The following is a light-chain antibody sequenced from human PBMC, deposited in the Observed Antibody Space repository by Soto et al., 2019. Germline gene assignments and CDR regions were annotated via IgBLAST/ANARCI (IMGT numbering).Light chain of an antibody. Sequence: DIQMNQSPSSLSASVVDTVSLTCRASQSVDNYLNWYQQKPGKAPKLLIYAASSLQSGVPSRFSGSVSGTDFTLTISSLQPEDFATYYCQQSYSTPLTFGGGTKVDI. CDR1: QSVDNY. CDR2: AAS. J-gene: IGKJ4*01. CDR3: QQSYSTPLT. V-gene: IGKV1-39*01.